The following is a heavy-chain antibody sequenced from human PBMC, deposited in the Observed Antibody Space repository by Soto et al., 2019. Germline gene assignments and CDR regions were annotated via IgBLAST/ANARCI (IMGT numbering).Heavy chain of an antibody. V-gene: IGHV1-18*01. D-gene: IGHD2-15*01. CDR1: GYTFTSYG. CDR2: ISAYNGNT. J-gene: IGHJ6*02. Sequence: ASVKVSCKASGYTFTSYGISWVRHAPGQGLEWMGWISAYNGNTNYAQKLQGRVTMTTDTSTSTAYMELRSLRSDDTAVYYCARGGPSWTQRGTPKYYYYYGMDVWGQGTTVTVSS. CDR3: ARGGPSWTQRGTPKYYYYYGMDV.